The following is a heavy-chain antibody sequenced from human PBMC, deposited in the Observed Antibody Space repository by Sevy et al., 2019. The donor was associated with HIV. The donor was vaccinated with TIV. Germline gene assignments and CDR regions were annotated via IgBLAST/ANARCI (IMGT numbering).Heavy chain of an antibody. CDR2: INSDGSST. CDR1: GFTFSSYW. J-gene: IGHJ4*02. D-gene: IGHD5-12*01. V-gene: IGHV3-74*01. CDR3: AREGGDGYNSDYFDY. Sequence: GGSLRLSCAASGFTFSSYWMHWVRQAPGKGLVWVSRINSDGSSTSYADSVKGRFTISRVNAKNTLYLQMNSLRAEDTAVYYCAREGGDGYNSDYFDYWGQGTLVTVSS.